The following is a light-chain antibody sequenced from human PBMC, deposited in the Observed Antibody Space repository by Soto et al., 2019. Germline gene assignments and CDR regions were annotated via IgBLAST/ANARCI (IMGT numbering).Light chain of an antibody. CDR3: QQRSSCPPT. V-gene: IGKV3-11*01. CDR1: QDITTY. Sequence: IVLTQSPGSLSLSPGETATLTCRSSQDITTYLAWYQQKPGQARRLFIYDTFNRASSAPDRCSGSGSGTVFTLTITNLAPEDSSAYFFQQRSSCPPTFGGGTKVDI. CDR2: DTF. J-gene: IGKJ4*01.